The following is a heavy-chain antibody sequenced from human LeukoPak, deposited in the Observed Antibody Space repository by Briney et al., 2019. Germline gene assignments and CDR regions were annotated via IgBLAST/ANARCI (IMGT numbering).Heavy chain of an antibody. Sequence: GGSLRLSCAASGFTFSSYWMSWVRQAPGKGLEWVANIKQDGSEKYYVDSVKGRFTISRDNAKNSLYLQMNSLRAEDTAVYYCARDRIQLWTYYYYYMGVWGKGTTVTVSS. J-gene: IGHJ6*03. V-gene: IGHV3-7*01. CDR2: IKQDGSEK. D-gene: IGHD5-18*01. CDR1: GFTFSSYW. CDR3: ARDRIQLWTYYYYYMGV.